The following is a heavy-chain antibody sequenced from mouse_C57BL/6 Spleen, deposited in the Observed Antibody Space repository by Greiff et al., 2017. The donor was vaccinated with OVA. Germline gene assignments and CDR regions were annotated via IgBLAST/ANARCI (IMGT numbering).Heavy chain of an antibody. CDR3: ARIDRYGSSGNYFDY. CDR1: GFSLSTFGMG. CDR2: IWWDDAK. J-gene: IGHJ2*01. V-gene: IGHV8-8*01. Sequence: QVTLKESGPGILQPSQTLSLTCSFSGFSLSTFGMGVGWIRQPSGKGLEWLAHIWWDDAKYYNPALKSRPTISEDTSKNQVFLKIANVDTADTATYYCARIDRYGSSGNYFDYWGQGTTLTVSS. D-gene: IGHD1-1*01.